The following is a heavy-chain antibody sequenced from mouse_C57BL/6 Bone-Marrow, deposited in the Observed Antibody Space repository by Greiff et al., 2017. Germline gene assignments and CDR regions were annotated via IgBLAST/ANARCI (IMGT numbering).Heavy chain of an antibody. CDR1: GYTFTDYY. CDR2: INPNNGGT. Sequence: EVQLQQSGPELVKPGASVKISCKASGYTFTDYYMNWVKQSHGKSLEWIGDINPNNGGTSYNQKFKGKATLTVDKSSSTAYMELRSLTSEDSAVYYCARRGNYDYDEVGYWGQGTTLTVSS. CDR3: ARRGNYDYDEVGY. D-gene: IGHD2-4*01. V-gene: IGHV1-26*01. J-gene: IGHJ2*01.